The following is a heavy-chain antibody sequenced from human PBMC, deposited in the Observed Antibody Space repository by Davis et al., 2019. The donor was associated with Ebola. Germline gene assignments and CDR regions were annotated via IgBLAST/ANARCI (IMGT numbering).Heavy chain of an antibody. CDR3: ARVNTTYGMDV. CDR2: ISSSGSTI. V-gene: IGHV3-11*01. J-gene: IGHJ6*04. Sequence: GESLKISCAASGFTFSDYYMSWIRQAPGKGLEWVSYISSSGSTIYYADSVKGRFTISRDNAKNSLYLQMNSLRAEDTAVYYCARVNTTYGMDVWGKGTTVTVSS. CDR1: GFTFSDYY. D-gene: IGHD1-1*01.